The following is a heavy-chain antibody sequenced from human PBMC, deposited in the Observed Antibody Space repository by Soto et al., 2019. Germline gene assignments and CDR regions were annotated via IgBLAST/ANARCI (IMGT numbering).Heavy chain of an antibody. V-gene: IGHV4-31*03. D-gene: IGHD3-3*01. Sequence: TLASTFTVSGGSISSCGYYWSWIRQHPVKVLEWIGYIYYSGSTYYNPSLKSRVTISVYTSKNQFSLKLSSVTAADTAVYYCSIGPTRVFGVVADNYGKEVWGQGTTDSVSS. CDR2: IYYSGST. CDR3: SIGPTRVFGVVADNYGKEV. J-gene: IGHJ6*02. CDR1: GGSISSCGYY.